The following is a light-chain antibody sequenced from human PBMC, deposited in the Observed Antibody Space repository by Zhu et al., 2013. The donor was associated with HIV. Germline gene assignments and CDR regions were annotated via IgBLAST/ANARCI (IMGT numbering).Light chain of an antibody. CDR3: GTWDSSLSAVV. V-gene: IGLV1-51*01. CDR1: SFNIGNNY. CDR2: DNN. J-gene: IGLJ2*01. Sequence: QSVLTQPPSVSAAPGQKVTISCSGSSFNIGNNYVSWYQQLPGTAPKLLIYDNNKRPSGIPDRFSGSKSGTSATLGITGLQTGDEADYYCGTWDSSLSAVVFGGGTKLTVL.